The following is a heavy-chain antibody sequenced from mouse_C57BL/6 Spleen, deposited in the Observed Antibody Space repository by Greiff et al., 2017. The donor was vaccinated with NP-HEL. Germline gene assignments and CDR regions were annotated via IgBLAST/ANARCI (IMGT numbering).Heavy chain of an antibody. CDR2: IYPRSGNI. J-gene: IGHJ1*03. CDR3: ARSGSSYGYFDV. Sequence: QVQLQQSGAELARPGASVKLSCKASGYTFTSYGISWVKQRTGQGLEWIGEIYPRSGNIYYNEKFKGKATLAADKSSRTAYMELRSLTSEDSAVYFCARSGSSYGYFDVWGTGTTVTVSS. D-gene: IGHD1-1*01. V-gene: IGHV1-81*01. CDR1: GYTFTSYG.